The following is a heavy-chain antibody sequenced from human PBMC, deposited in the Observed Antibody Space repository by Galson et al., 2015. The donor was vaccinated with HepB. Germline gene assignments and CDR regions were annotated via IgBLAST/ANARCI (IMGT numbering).Heavy chain of an antibody. CDR2: ISYDGGNK. D-gene: IGHD2-21*01. CDR1: GFTFSNYA. CDR3: ATDPFFYGDSAFEV. Sequence: SLRLSCAASGFTFSNYAMHWVRRAPGKGLEWVALISYDGGNKYYADSVKGRFTISRDFSKNTVYLQMHSPQIEDTGVYFCATDPFFYGDSAFEVWGQGTMVTVSS. V-gene: IGHV3-30-3*01. J-gene: IGHJ3*01.